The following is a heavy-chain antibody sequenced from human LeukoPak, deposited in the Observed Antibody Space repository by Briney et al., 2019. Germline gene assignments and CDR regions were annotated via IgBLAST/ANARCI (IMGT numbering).Heavy chain of an antibody. V-gene: IGHV1-69*04. CDR1: GGTFSSYA. D-gene: IGHD1-1*01. CDR3: AREVRRGNWFDP. CDR2: IIPILGIA. Sequence: ASVKVSCKASGGTFSSYAISWVRQAPGQGLEWMGRIIPILGIANYAQKFQGRVTITADKSTSTAYMELSSLRSEDTAVYYCAREVRRGNWFDPWGQGTLVTVSS. J-gene: IGHJ5*02.